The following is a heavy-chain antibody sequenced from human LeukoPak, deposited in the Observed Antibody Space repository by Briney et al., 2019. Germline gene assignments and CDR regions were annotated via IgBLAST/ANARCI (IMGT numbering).Heavy chain of an antibody. CDR2: IKQDGSEA. CDR3: TRDALFGSGRTHLDF. Sequence: GGSLRLSCAASEFTFNRYWMSWVRQAPGKGLQWVANIKQDGSEAHYVDSVKGRFTISRDNAKNSLSLQMNSLNIDDTGVYFCTRDALFGSGRTHLDFWSQGTLVSVSS. V-gene: IGHV3-7*04. D-gene: IGHD3-10*01. J-gene: IGHJ4*02. CDR1: EFTFNRYW.